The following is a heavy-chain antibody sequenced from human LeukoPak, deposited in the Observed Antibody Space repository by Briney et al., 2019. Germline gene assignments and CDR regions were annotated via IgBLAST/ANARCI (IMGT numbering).Heavy chain of an antibody. Sequence: GESLRLSCAASGFSFSTYWMSWVRQAPGKGLEWVANIKQDGSDIYYVDSVKGRFIIGRDNAKSSLYLQMSSLRAEDTAVYYCTRGGRLHPQSPYWGQGTLVTVSS. V-gene: IGHV3-7*01. D-gene: IGHD3-16*01. J-gene: IGHJ4*02. CDR2: IKQDGSDI. CDR1: GFSFSTYW. CDR3: TRGGRLHPQSPY.